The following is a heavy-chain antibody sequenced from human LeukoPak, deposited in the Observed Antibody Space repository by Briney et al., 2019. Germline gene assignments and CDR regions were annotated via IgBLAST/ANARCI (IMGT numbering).Heavy chain of an antibody. D-gene: IGHD3-16*01. Sequence: PSETLSLTCAVSGYSVSSGYSWGWIRQPPGKGLEWIGSMSHSGSTYSTPSLKSRVTISVDTSKNQFSLNQSSVTAADTAVYYCARWRLTGSSYFDYWGQGTLVTVSS. V-gene: IGHV4-38-2*01. J-gene: IGHJ4*02. CDR2: MSHSGST. CDR1: GYSVSSGYS. CDR3: ARWRLTGSSYFDY.